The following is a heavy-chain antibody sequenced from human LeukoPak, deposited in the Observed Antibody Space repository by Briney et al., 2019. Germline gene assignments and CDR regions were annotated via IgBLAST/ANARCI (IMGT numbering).Heavy chain of an antibody. D-gene: IGHD3-10*01. V-gene: IGHV3-9*01. CDR3: AKELGSGSYPTDYYGMDV. Sequence: GGSLRLSCAASGFTFDDYAMHWVRQAPGKGLEWVSGISWNSGSIGYADSVKGRFTISRDNAKNSLYLQMNSLRAEDTALYYCAKELGSGSYPTDYYGMDVWGQGTTVTVSS. CDR1: GFTFDDYA. CDR2: ISWNSGSI. J-gene: IGHJ6*02.